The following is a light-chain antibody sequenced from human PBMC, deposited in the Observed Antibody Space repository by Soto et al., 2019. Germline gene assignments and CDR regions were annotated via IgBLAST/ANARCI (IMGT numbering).Light chain of an antibody. CDR2: DAS. J-gene: IGKJ5*01. CDR1: QSVSSN. CDR3: QQRQYWPPIT. Sequence: EIVMTQSPATLSVSPVERATLSCRASQSVSSNLAWYQQKPGQAPRLLIYDASNRAACIPARFSGSGSGTDFTLTISSLEPEDFAIYYCQQRQYWPPITFGQGTRLEIK. V-gene: IGKV3-11*01.